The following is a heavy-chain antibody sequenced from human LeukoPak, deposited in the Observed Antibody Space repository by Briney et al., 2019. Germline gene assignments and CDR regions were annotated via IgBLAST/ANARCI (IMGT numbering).Heavy chain of an antibody. D-gene: IGHD6-13*01. CDR3: ARDLAHIAGGGNWFDP. V-gene: IGHV1-18*01. CDR1: GYTFTSYG. Sequence: ASVKVSCKASGYTFTSYGISWVRQAPGQGLEWMGWISAYNGNTNYAQKLQGRVTMTTDTSTSTAYMELRSLRSDDTAVYYCARDLAHIAGGGNWFDPWGQGTLVTVSS. CDR2: ISAYNGNT. J-gene: IGHJ5*02.